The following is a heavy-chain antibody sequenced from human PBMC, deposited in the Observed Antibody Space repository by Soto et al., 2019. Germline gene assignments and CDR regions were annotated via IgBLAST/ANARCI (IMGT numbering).Heavy chain of an antibody. J-gene: IGHJ4*02. D-gene: IGHD3-10*01. V-gene: IGHV3-74*01. CDR1: GFTFSSYW. CDR2: INTDGSST. Sequence: GGSLRLSCAASGFTFSSYWMHWVRQAPGKGLVWVSRINTDGSSTSYADSVKGRFTISRDNAKNTLYLQINSLRAEDTAVYYCARLYGSGSPVDYWGQGTLVTVSS. CDR3: ARLYGSGSPVDY.